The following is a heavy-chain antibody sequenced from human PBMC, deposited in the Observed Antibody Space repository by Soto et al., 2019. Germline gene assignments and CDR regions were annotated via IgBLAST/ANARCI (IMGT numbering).Heavy chain of an antibody. CDR3: TTDQPHIVDTARSVYYYYYYGMDV. D-gene: IGHD5-18*01. CDR2: IKSKTDGGTT. V-gene: IGHV3-15*07. CDR1: GFTFSNAW. J-gene: IGHJ6*02. Sequence: GGSLRLSCAASGFTFSNAWMNWVRQAPGKGLEWVGRIKSKTDGGTTDYAAPVKGRFTISRDDSKNTLYLQMNSLKTEDTAVHYCTTDQPHIVDTARSVYYYYYYGMDVWGQGTTVTVSS.